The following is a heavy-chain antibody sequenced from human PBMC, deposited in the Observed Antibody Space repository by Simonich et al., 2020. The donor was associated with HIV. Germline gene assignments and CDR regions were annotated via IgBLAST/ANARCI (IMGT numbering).Heavy chain of an antibody. D-gene: IGHD7-27*01. CDR2: IDHRRNT. CDR3: ARIGELGIGLDY. V-gene: IGHV4-34*04. J-gene: IGHJ4*02. Sequence: VKLQQWGAGLLKPSETLSLTCAVYGGSFSGYYWSWIRQPPGKGLEWIGEIDHRRNTNNNPSRKSRCTILVDTSKKQFSLRLSSGTAADTAVYYCARIGELGIGLDYWGQGNLVTVSS. CDR1: GGSFSGYY.